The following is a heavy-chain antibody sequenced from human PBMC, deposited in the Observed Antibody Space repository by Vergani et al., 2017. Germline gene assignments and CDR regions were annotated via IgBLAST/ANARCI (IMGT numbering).Heavy chain of an antibody. V-gene: IGHV4-61*02. Sequence: QVQLQESGPGLVKPSQTLSLTCTVSGGSINSHNYYWSWIRQPAGKGLEWIGRIHTSGSTNYNPSLKSRVTMSEDTSKNQFSLNLTSVTAADTAVYFCARGSCLGGSCYKPLLDYLGQGILVTVSS. CDR3: ARGSCLGGSCYKPLLDY. J-gene: IGHJ4*02. D-gene: IGHD2-15*01. CDR2: IHTSGST. CDR1: GGSINSHNYY.